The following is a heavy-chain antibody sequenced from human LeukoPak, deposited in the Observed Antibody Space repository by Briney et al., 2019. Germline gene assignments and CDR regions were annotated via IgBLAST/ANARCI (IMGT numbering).Heavy chain of an antibody. CDR2: ISSSSSYI. CDR3: ARGYGGNRGYYFDY. D-gene: IGHD4-23*01. V-gene: IGHV3-21*01. Sequence: PGGSLRLSCAASGFPFSGYSMNWVRQAPGKGLEWVSSISSSSSYIYYADSVKGRFTISRDNAKNSLYLQMNSLRAEDTAVYYCARGYGGNRGYYFDYWGQETLVTVSS. J-gene: IGHJ4*02. CDR1: GFPFSGYS.